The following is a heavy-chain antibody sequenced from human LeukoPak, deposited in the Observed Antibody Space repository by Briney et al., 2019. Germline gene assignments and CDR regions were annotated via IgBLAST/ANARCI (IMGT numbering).Heavy chain of an antibody. Sequence: GGSLRLSCAASGFTFSSYWMSWVRQAPGKGLEWVANIKQYGSEKYYVDSVKGRFTISRDNAKNSLYLQMNGLRAEDTAVYYCARGEYCSSTSCYKLRFDYWGQGTLVTVSS. CDR3: ARGEYCSSTSCYKLRFDY. CDR1: GFTFSSYW. V-gene: IGHV3-7*01. D-gene: IGHD2-2*02. J-gene: IGHJ4*02. CDR2: IKQYGSEK.